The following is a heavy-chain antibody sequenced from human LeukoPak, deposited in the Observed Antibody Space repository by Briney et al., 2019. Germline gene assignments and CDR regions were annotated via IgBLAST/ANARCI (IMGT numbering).Heavy chain of an antibody. J-gene: IGHJ4*02. CDR2: INPNSGGT. CDR1: GGTFSSYA. D-gene: IGHD2-15*01. V-gene: IGHV1-2*02. CDR3: ARVVGGSIPPKN. Sequence: ASVKVSCKASGGTFSSYAISWVRQAPGQGLEWMGWINPNSGGTNYAQKFQGRVTMTRDTSISTAYMELSRLRSDDTAVYYCARVVGGSIPPKNWGQGTLVTVSS.